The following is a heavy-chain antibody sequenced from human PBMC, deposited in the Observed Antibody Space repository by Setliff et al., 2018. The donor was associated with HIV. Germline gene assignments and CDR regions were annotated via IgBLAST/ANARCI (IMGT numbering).Heavy chain of an antibody. D-gene: IGHD3-10*01. CDR2: IYHSGKT. V-gene: IGHV4-38-2*02. CDR3: ARDGRDGSGSYYIKGWFDP. J-gene: IGHJ5*02. Sequence: SETLSLTCSVSGFSISSDYYWNWVRQPPGQGLEWIGSIYHSGKTYSNPSLKSRVTVSVDTSMNQFSLNLNSVTATDTAVYYCARDGRDGSGSYYIKGWFDPWGQGTLVTVSS. CDR1: GFSISSDYY.